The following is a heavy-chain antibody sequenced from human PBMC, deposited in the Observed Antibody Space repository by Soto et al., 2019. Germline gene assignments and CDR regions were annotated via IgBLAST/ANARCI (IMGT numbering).Heavy chain of an antibody. Sequence: SETLSLTCAVSGGSISSTHSWSWVPQSPGKGLECIGEIYQNGITYYNPSLKSRVTISIDKPKNQFSLNLISVTAADTAVYFCARAVALPGLFYFDFWGQGMLVTVSS. D-gene: IGHD2-21*02. CDR2: IYQNGIT. CDR3: ARAVALPGLFYFDF. CDR1: GGSISSTHS. V-gene: IGHV4-4*02. J-gene: IGHJ4*02.